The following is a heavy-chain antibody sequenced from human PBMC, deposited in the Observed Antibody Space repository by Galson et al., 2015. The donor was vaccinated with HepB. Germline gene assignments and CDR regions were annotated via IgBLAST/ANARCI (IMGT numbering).Heavy chain of an antibody. CDR3: ARGFSGEPNFQNFCY. V-gene: IGHV1-69*13. J-gene: IGHJ4*02. D-gene: IGHD3-3*01. Sequence: SVKVSCKASGDTFSNYDIRWVRQAPGQGLQWMGGITPIFGTPNYSQKFRGRLTITADESMSTVYMELNSLRSEDTAVYFCARGFSGEPNFQNFCYWGQGTLITVSS. CDR1: GDTFSNYD. CDR2: ITPIFGTP.